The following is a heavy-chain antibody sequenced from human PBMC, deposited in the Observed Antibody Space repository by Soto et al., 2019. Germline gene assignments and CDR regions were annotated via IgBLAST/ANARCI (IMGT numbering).Heavy chain of an antibody. CDR2: IYYSGST. J-gene: IGHJ4*02. Sequence: SETLSLTCTVSGGSISSGGYYWSWIRQHPGKGLEWIGYIYYSGSTYYNPSLKSRVTISVDTSKNQFSLKLSSVTAADTAVYYCARVVLEWPRAFDYWGQGTRVTVSS. V-gene: IGHV4-31*03. CDR1: GGSISSGGYY. CDR3: ARVVLEWPRAFDY. D-gene: IGHD3-3*01.